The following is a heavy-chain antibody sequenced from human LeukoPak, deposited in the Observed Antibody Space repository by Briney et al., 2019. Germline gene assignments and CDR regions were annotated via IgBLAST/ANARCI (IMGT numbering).Heavy chain of an antibody. D-gene: IGHD6-13*01. V-gene: IGHV1-18*01. CDR2: ISAYNGNT. CDR3: ARDRGSSSWYNYYYYYYYGMDV. Sequence: RASVKVSCKASGYTFTSYGISWVRQAPGQGLEWMGWISAYNGNTNNAQKLQGRVTMTKDTSTSTAYMELRSLRSDDPAVYYCARDRGSSSWYNYYYYYYYGMDVWGQGTTVTVSS. CDR1: GYTFTSYG. J-gene: IGHJ6*02.